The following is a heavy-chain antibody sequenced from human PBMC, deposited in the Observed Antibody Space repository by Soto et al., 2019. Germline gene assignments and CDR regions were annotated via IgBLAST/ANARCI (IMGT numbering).Heavy chain of an antibody. D-gene: IGHD3-10*01. J-gene: IGHJ3*02. CDR1: GYTFSGYD. Sequence: ASVKVCCKASGYTFSGYDVHGLRQAPGQGLEWMGWINPNSGGTNYAQKFQGWVTMTRDTSISTAYMELSRLRSDDTAVYYCAASMVRGAGGDALDIWGQGTMVTVSS. CDR2: INPNSGGT. V-gene: IGHV1-2*04. CDR3: AASMVRGAGGDALDI.